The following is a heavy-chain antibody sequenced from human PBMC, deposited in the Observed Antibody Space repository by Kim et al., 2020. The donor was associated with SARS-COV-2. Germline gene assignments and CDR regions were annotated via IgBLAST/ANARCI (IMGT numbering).Heavy chain of an antibody. V-gene: IGHV1-69*13. J-gene: IGHJ6*02. CDR1: GGTFSSYA. Sequence: SVKVSCKASGGTFSSYAISWVRQAPGQGLEWMGGIIPIFGTANYAQKFQGRVTITADESTSTAYMELSSLRSEDTAVYYCARGDIVVVPAASYYYYYGMDVWGQGTTVTVSS. CDR2: IIPIFGTA. CDR3: ARGDIVVVPAASYYYYYGMDV. D-gene: IGHD2-2*01.